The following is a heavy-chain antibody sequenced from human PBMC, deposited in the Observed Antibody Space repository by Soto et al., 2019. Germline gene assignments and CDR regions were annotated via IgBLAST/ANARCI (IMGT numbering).Heavy chain of an antibody. D-gene: IGHD6-13*01. Sequence: SETLSLTCTVSGGSISSTSYYWGWIRQPPGKGLEWIGTIYYSGGTYYNPSLKSRVTISADTSKNQFSLELSSVTAADTAVYYCARESSSWGYYYYGMDVWGQGTTVTVSS. CDR3: ARESSSWGYYYYGMDV. J-gene: IGHJ6*02. V-gene: IGHV4-39*02. CDR1: GGSISSTSYY. CDR2: IYYSGGT.